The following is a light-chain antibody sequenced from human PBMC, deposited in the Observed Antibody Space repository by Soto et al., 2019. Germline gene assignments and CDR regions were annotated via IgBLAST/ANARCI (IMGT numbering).Light chain of an antibody. V-gene: IGLV2-11*01. Sequence: QSALTQPRSVSGSPGQSVTISCTGTSSDVGNYIYVSWYQQLPGKAPKVMIYDVNRRPSGVPDRFSGSKSGNTASLTISGLQAEDEADYYCCSYAGSYTYVFGPGTKLTVL. CDR2: DVN. J-gene: IGLJ1*01. CDR3: CSYAGSYTYV. CDR1: SSDVGNYIY.